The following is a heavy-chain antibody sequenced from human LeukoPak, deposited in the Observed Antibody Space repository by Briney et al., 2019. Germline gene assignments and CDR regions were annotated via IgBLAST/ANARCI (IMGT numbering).Heavy chain of an antibody. CDR1: GFTFSSCW. CDR3: ARVNVCPRCHDDF. V-gene: IGHV3-74*01. D-gene: IGHD3/OR15-3a*01. CDR2: ISTDGSSA. Sequence: GGSLRLSCAASGFTFSSCWMHWVRQAPGKGLVWVSRISTDGSSAIYADSVKGRFTISRDNAKNTLYLQMNSLRAEDTAVYHCARVNVCPRCHDDFWGQGNLVIVSS. J-gene: IGHJ4*02.